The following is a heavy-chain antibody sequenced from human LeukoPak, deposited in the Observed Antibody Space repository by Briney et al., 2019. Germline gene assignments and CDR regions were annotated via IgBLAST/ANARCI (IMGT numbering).Heavy chain of an antibody. D-gene: IGHD6-19*01. CDR1: GFTSSSYG. V-gene: IGHV3-33*01. Sequence: GGSLRLSCAASGFTSSSYGMHWVRQAPGKGLEWVAVIWYDGSNKYYADSVKGRFTISRDNSKNTLYLQMNSLRAEDTAVYYCARDSSGWYGDAFDIWGQGTMVTVSS. CDR2: IWYDGSNK. CDR3: ARDSSGWYGDAFDI. J-gene: IGHJ3*02.